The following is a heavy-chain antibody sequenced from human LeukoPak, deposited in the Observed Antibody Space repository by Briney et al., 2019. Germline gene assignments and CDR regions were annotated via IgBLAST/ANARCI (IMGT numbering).Heavy chain of an antibody. CDR1: EFTVSANY. V-gene: IGHV3-53*01. CDR3: TREADPAFSASSSPDF. J-gene: IGHJ4*02. D-gene: IGHD6-6*01. CDR2: IDPDGAT. Sequence: GGSLRLSCVGSEFTVSANYMSWVRQAPGKDLEWVSCIDPDGATSYADSVKGRFTISRDNAKNTLYLHMNSLKGEDTATYFCTREADPAFSASSSPDFWGQGTPVTVS.